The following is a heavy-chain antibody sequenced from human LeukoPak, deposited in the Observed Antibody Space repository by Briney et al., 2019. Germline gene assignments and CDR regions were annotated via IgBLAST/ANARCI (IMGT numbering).Heavy chain of an antibody. CDR3: ARQIVVLPAASHSEYFQH. V-gene: IGHV4-34*01. CDR1: GGSFSGYY. CDR2: SNHSGST. J-gene: IGHJ1*01. Sequence: SETLSLTCAVYGGSFSGYYWSWIRQPRGKGLEWIGESNHSGSTNYNPSLKSRVTISVDTSKHHFSLKLSSVTPADTPVYYCARQIVVLPAASHSEYFQHWGQGTLVTVSS. D-gene: IGHD2-2*01.